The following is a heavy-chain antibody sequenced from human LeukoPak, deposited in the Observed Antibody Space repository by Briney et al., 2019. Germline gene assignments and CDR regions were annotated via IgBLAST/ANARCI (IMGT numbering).Heavy chain of an antibody. J-gene: IGHJ4*02. CDR2: IYHSGST. V-gene: IGHV4-38-2*01. D-gene: IGHD3-22*01. CDR3: TGKYYYDSSGYYYVDY. CDR1: GYSISSGYF. Sequence: SETLSLTCAVSGYSISSGYFWGGIRQSPGKGLEWIGSIYHSGSTYYNPSLKSRVTISVDTSKNQFSLKLSSVTAADTAVYYCTGKYYYDSSGYYYVDYWGRGTLVTVSS.